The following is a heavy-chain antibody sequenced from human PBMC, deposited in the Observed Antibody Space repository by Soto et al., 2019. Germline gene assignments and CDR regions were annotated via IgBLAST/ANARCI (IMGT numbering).Heavy chain of an antibody. J-gene: IGHJ5*02. CDR1: GFTFSSYA. D-gene: IGHD3-10*01. V-gene: IGHV3-23*01. CDR3: ARDRSYEYYYGPNWFDP. Sequence: GSLRLSCAASGFTFSSYAMSWVRQAPGKGLEWVSAISGSGGSTYYADSVKGRFTISRDNSKNTLYLQMNSLRAEDTAVYYCARDRSYEYYYGPNWFDPWGQGTLVTVSS. CDR2: ISGSGGST.